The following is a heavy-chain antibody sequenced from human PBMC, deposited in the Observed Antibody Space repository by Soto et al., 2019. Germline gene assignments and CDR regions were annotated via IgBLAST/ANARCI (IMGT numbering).Heavy chain of an antibody. Sequence: TLSLTCTVSGGSISSGGYYWSWIRQHPVKGLEWIGYIYYSGSTYYNPSLKSRVTISVDTSKNQFSLKLSSVTAADTAVYYCARDHAWGYGMDVWGQGTTVTVSS. CDR1: GGSISSGGYY. CDR2: IYYSGST. CDR3: ARDHAWGYGMDV. J-gene: IGHJ6*02. V-gene: IGHV4-31*02. D-gene: IGHD3-16*01.